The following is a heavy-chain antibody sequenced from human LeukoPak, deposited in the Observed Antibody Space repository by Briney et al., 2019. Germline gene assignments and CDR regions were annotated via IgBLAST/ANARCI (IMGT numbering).Heavy chain of an antibody. CDR2: IYYSGST. V-gene: IGHV4-59*08. J-gene: IGHJ4*02. CDR3: ARQVDCGGDCGPDY. D-gene: IGHD2-21*02. Sequence: SETLSLTCTVSGGSISSYYWSWIRQPPGKGLEWIGYIYYSGSTNYNPSLKSRVTISVDTSKNQFSLKLSSVTAADTAVYYCARQVDCGGDCGPDYRGQGTLVTVSS. CDR1: GGSISSYY.